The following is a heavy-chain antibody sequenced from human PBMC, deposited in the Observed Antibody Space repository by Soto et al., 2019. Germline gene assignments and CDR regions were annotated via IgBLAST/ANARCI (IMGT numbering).Heavy chain of an antibody. Sequence: ASVKLSCKAPGDTFTSYYLNWVRQATGQGLEWMGVISPHSGNTNYAQKLQGRVTMTTDTSTSTAYMELRSLRSDDTAVYYCARGGLPILHSLFDFWGQGTLVTGSS. CDR3: ARGGLPILHSLFDF. J-gene: IGHJ4*02. CDR2: ISPHSGNT. V-gene: IGHV1-18*04. CDR1: GDTFTSYY. D-gene: IGHD3-16*02.